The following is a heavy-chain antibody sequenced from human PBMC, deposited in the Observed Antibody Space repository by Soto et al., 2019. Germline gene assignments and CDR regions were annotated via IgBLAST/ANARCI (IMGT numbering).Heavy chain of an antibody. CDR3: ARQVPLGYCISTTCYNWFDP. Sequence: PSETLSLTCTVSGGSISSSNYYWGWIRQPPGKGLEWIGIIYYSGSTYYNPSLKSRVTISVDTSKNQFSLKLSSVTAADTAVYYCARQVPLGYCISTTCYNWFDPWGQGTLVTVS. CDR1: GGSISSSNYY. CDR2: IYYSGST. D-gene: IGHD2-2*01. V-gene: IGHV4-39*01. J-gene: IGHJ5*02.